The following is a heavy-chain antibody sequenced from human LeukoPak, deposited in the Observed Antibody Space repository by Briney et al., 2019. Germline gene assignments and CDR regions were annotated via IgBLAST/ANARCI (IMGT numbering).Heavy chain of an antibody. CDR3: AREPTL. Sequence: GGSLRLSCAASGFTFSIYAMSWVRQAPGKGLEWVSAISGSGDTTYYADSLKGRFTISRDNSKNTLYLQMNSLSAEDTAIYYCAREPTLWGQGTLVTVSS. V-gene: IGHV3-23*01. D-gene: IGHD1-14*01. J-gene: IGHJ4*02. CDR2: ISGSGDTT. CDR1: GFTFSIYA.